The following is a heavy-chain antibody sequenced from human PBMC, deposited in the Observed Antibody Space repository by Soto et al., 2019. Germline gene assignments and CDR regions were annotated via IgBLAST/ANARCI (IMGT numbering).Heavy chain of an antibody. J-gene: IGHJ1*01. CDR2: ISGSGGST. CDR3: AKAYSSGWYGAEYFQH. Sequence: GGSLRLSCAASGFTFSSYAMSWVRQAPGKGLEWVSAISGSGGSTYYADSVKGRFTISGDNSKNTLYLQMNSLRAEDTAVYYCAKAYSSGWYGAEYFQHWGQGTLVTVSS. CDR1: GFTFSSYA. V-gene: IGHV3-23*01. D-gene: IGHD6-19*01.